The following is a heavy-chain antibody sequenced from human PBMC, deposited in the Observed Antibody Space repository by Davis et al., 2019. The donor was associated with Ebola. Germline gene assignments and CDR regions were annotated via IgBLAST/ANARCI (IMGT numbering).Heavy chain of an antibody. CDR2: INPNFGGK. CDR3: ATFVDTSSDY. Sequence: AASVKVSCKASGYTFAAHYIHWVRQAPGQGLEWMGRINPNFGGKIYAQKFQGRVTMTRDTSISTAYMELSRLRSDDTAVYYCATFVDTSSDYWGQGTLVTVSS. V-gene: IGHV1-2*06. D-gene: IGHD5-18*01. CDR1: GYTFAAHY. J-gene: IGHJ4*02.